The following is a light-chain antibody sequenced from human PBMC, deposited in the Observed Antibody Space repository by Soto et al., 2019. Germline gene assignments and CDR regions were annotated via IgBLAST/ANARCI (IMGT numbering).Light chain of an antibody. CDR2: KAS. CDR1: QSISSW. V-gene: IGKV1-5*03. J-gene: IGKJ1*01. Sequence: DIQMTQSPSTLSASVGDSVTITCRASQSISSWLAWYQKKPGKAPKLMIYKASSLESGVPSRFSGSGSGTEFTLTISSLQPEDLATYDGQQYTSYSHVPFGQGTKVDI. CDR3: QQYTSYSHVP.